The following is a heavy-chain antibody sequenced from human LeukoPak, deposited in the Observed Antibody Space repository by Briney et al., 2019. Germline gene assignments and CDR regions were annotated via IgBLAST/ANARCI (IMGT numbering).Heavy chain of an antibody. J-gene: IGHJ4*02. CDR1: GGSIISYY. D-gene: IGHD3-3*01. CDR2: IYHSGST. Sequence: SETLSLTCTVSGGSIISYYWSWIRQPPGKELEWIGYIYHSGSTNYNPSLKSRVTISVDRSKNQFSLKLSSVTAADTAVYYCARAPRITIFGVVPYYFDYWGQGTLVTVSS. V-gene: IGHV4-59*12. CDR3: ARAPRITIFGVVPYYFDY.